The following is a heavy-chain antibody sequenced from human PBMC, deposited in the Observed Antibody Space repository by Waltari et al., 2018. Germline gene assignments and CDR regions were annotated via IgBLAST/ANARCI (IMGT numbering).Heavy chain of an antibody. V-gene: IGHV3-48*01. CDR2: IATGSNRL. CDR3: AREPTVTGENYFDS. D-gene: IGHD4-17*01. Sequence: EVQLVESGGGLAQPGGSVSLSCEAYAFTFRNSAMNWVRQAPGKGLECVAYIATGSNRLYYANSVKGRFTISRDNAKDSLFLQMNSLRAEDTALYFCAREPTVTGENYFDSWGQGALVSVSS. J-gene: IGHJ4*02. CDR1: AFTFRNSA.